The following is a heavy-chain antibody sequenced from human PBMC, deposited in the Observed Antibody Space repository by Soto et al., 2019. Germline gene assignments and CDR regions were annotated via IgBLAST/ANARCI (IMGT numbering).Heavy chain of an antibody. V-gene: IGHV1-69*13. D-gene: IGHD6-6*01. J-gene: IGHJ4*02. Sequence: SVKVSCKASGGTFSTHGISWVRQAPGQGLEWMGGIIPIFDIANYAQKFQERVTITADESTTTAYMELSSLRSDDTAVYYCARDALVEYVRSSDYFDSWGQGTLVTVSS. CDR1: GGTFSTHG. CDR2: IIPIFDIA. CDR3: ARDALVEYVRSSDYFDS.